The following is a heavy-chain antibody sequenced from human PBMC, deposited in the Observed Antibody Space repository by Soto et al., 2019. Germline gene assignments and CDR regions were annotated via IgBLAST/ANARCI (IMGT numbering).Heavy chain of an antibody. J-gene: IGHJ6*02. V-gene: IGHV3-33*03. CDR3: AKNMETVFLQYGMDV. CDR2: IWYDGSKK. CDR1: GFTFSNYG. D-gene: IGHD3-10*01. Sequence: QVQLVESGGGVVQPGRSLRLSCAASGFTFSNYGIHWVRQAPGKGLEWVAVIWYDGSKKFYADSVRGRFTISRDNSKNTLDLQMNSLRAEDTAVYYCAKNMETVFLQYGMDVWGQGTTVTVSS.